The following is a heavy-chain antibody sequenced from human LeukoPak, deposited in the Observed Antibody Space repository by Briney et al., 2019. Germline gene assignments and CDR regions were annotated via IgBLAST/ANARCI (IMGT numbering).Heavy chain of an antibody. CDR3: ARVSGYYGSGSPYYFDY. V-gene: IGHV1-8*02. CDR2: MNPNSGNT. J-gene: IGHJ4*02. D-gene: IGHD3-10*01. Sequence: ASVKVSCKASGYTFTDYYIHWVRQAPGQGLEWMGWMNPNSGNTGYAQKFQGRVTMTRNTSISTAYMELSSLRSEDTAVYYCARVSGYYGSGSPYYFDYWGQGTLVTVSS. CDR1: GYTFTDYY.